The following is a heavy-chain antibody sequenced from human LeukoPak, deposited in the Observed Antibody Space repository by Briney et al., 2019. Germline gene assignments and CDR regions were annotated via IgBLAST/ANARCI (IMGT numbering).Heavy chain of an antibody. CDR2: IIPVLEEA. D-gene: IGHD1-1*01. Sequence: GASVNVSCKASGVTFSNSGITWVRQAPGQGLEWMGRIIPVLEEAQYAQNFQGKVTITADKSTSTAYMELHSLTSEDTAVYYCARDQLELGTHWFDPWGQGTLVTVSS. CDR1: GVTFSNSG. CDR3: ARDQLELGTHWFDP. V-gene: IGHV1-69*04. J-gene: IGHJ5*02.